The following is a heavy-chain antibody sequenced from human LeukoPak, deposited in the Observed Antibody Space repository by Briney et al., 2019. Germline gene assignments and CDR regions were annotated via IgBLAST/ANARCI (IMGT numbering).Heavy chain of an antibody. CDR2: ISYDGSNK. J-gene: IGHJ4*02. V-gene: IGHV3-30*03. CDR1: GFAFSSYV. CDR3: ARNYGDLDY. D-gene: IGHD4-17*01. Sequence: GGSLRLSCAASGFAFSSYVMHWVRQAPGKGLEWEALISYDGSNKYYADSVKGRFTISRDNSKNTLYLQMNSLRAEDTAVYYCARNYGDLDYWGQGTLVTVSS.